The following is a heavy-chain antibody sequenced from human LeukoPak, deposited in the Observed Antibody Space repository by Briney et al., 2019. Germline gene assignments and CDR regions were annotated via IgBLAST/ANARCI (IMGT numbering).Heavy chain of an antibody. J-gene: IGHJ6*02. CDR3: ARESIYYDFWSSPTNYYYYGMDV. Sequence: ASVKVSCKASGYTFTSYGISWVRQAPGQGLEWMGWISAYNGNTNYAQKLQGRVTMTTDTSNNPAYLELRSLRSDDTAVYYCARESIYYDFWSSPTNYYYYGMDVWGQGTTVTVSS. D-gene: IGHD3-3*01. V-gene: IGHV1-18*01. CDR2: ISAYNGNT. CDR1: GYTFTSYG.